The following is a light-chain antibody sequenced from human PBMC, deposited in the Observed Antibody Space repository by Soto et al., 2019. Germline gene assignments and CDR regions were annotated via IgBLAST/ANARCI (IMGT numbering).Light chain of an antibody. CDR3: QQSYSTPHT. CDR1: QSISSY. J-gene: IGKJ2*01. Sequence: DIQMPQSPSSLSASVGDRVTITCRESQSISSYLNWYQQKPVKATKLLIYAASSLQSGVPSRFSGSGSGTDFTLTISTLQTEDFATYYGQQSYSTPHTVGQGTKLEIK. V-gene: IGKV1-39*01. CDR2: AAS.